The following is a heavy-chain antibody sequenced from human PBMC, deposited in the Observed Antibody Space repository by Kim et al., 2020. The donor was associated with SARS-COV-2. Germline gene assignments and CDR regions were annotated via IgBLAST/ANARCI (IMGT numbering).Heavy chain of an antibody. Sequence: SQTLSLTCAISGDNVSSNSAAWNWIRQSPSRGLEWLGRTYYRSKWYNDYAVSVKSRITINPDTSKNQFSLQLNSVTPEDTAVYYCAREEAAADTSGELDAFDIWGQGTMVTVSS. CDR2: TYYRSKWYN. CDR3: AREEAAADTSGELDAFDI. J-gene: IGHJ3*02. CDR1: GDNVSSNSAA. D-gene: IGHD6-13*01. V-gene: IGHV6-1*01.